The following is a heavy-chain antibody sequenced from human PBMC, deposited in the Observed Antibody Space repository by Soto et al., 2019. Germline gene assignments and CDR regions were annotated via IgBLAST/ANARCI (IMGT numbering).Heavy chain of an antibody. CDR3: ARAKSPRRTGTTYYFDY. J-gene: IGHJ4*02. Sequence: QVQLQESGPGLVKPSETLSLTCTVSGGSVSSGSYYWSWIRQPPGKGLEWIGYIYYSGSTNYNPSLESRVTISVDTSKNQFSLKLSSVTAADTAVYYCARAKSPRRTGTTYYFDYWGQGTLVTVSS. D-gene: IGHD1-7*01. V-gene: IGHV4-61*01. CDR2: IYYSGST. CDR1: GGSVSSGSYY.